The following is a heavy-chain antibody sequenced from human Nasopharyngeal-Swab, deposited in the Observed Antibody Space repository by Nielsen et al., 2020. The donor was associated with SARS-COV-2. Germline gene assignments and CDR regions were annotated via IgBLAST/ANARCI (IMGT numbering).Heavy chain of an antibody. Sequence: SETLSLTCAVYGGSFRGYYWSWIRQAPGKGLEWIGEINHSGSTNYNRSLKSRVIISVDTSKNQFSLQLSSVTAADTAVYYCAREYSIFDYGSGRKYFDYWGQGTLVTVSS. J-gene: IGHJ4*02. CDR3: AREYSIFDYGSGRKYFDY. CDR1: GGSFRGYY. V-gene: IGHV4-34*01. D-gene: IGHD3-10*01. CDR2: INHSGST.